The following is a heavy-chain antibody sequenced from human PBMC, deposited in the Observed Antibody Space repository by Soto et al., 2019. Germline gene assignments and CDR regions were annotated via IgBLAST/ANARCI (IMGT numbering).Heavy chain of an antibody. CDR2: ISYDGSEK. CDR1: GFTFNFFG. D-gene: IGHD5-12*01. CDR3: AKERRYSLDAFVI. Sequence: QEQLVESGGGVVQAGRSLRLSCAASGFTFNFFGMHWVRQAPGKGLEWVAVISYDGSEKYYADSVKGRFTMSRDNSKNMVYLEMSSLRPEDPSDYYCAKERRYSLDAFVIWGHGKMVTVSS. V-gene: IGHV3-30*18. J-gene: IGHJ3*02.